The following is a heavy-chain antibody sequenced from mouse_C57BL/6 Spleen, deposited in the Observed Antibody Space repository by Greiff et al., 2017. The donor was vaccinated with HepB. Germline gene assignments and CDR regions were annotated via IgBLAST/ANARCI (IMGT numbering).Heavy chain of an antibody. D-gene: IGHD4-1*01. Sequence: EVQLQQSGAELVRPGASVKLSCTASGFNIKDDYMHWVKQRPEQGLEWIGWIDPENGDTEYASKFQGKATITADPSSNTAYRQLSRLTSEDTAVYYCTRGTGTGYWGQGTTLTVSS. CDR2: IDPENGDT. J-gene: IGHJ2*01. V-gene: IGHV14-4*01. CDR3: TRGTGTGY. CDR1: GFNIKDDY.